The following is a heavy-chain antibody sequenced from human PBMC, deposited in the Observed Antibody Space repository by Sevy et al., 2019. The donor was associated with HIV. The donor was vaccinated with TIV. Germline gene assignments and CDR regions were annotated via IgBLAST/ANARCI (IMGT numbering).Heavy chain of an antibody. CDR2: ISASGGST. CDR1: EFTFSSYG. J-gene: IGHJ4*02. D-gene: IGHD6-19*01. V-gene: IGHV3-23*01. CDR3: AKEGGSGWYGD. Sequence: GGSLRLSCAASEFTFSSYGMSWVRQAPGKGLEWVSGISASGGSTYYADSVKGRFTISRENSKNTVYLQMNSLRAEDTAVYYCAKEGGSGWYGDWGQGTLVTVSS.